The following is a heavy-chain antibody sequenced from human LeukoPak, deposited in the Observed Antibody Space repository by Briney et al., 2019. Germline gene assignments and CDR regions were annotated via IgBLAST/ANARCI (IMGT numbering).Heavy chain of an antibody. CDR2: IYYSGSP. J-gene: IGHJ6*02. D-gene: IGHD4-17*01. Sequence: SETLSLTCTVAGGSISNYYWSWIRQPPGKGLEWMGYIYYSGSPNYNPSLKSRVTISVDTSKNQFSLKLSSVTAADTAVYYCGRHLGYGEYYYYGMDVWGQGTTVTVSS. CDR3: GRHLGYGEYYYYGMDV. CDR1: GGSISNYY. V-gene: IGHV4-59*01.